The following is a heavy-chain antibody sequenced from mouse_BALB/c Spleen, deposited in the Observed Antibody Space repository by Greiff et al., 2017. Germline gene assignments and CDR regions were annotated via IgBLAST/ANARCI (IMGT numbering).Heavy chain of an antibody. CDR2: INPYNGGT. CDR3: ARGDYRYDEFAY. D-gene: IGHD2-14*01. Sequence: EVQLQESGPELVKPGASVKISCKASGYSFTGYFMNWVKQSHGKSLEWIGRINPYNGGTGYNQKFKSKATLTVDNSSSTAYMELRSLTSEDSAVYYCARGDYRYDEFAYWGQGTLVTVSA. V-gene: IGHV1-20*01. J-gene: IGHJ3*01. CDR1: GYSFTGYF.